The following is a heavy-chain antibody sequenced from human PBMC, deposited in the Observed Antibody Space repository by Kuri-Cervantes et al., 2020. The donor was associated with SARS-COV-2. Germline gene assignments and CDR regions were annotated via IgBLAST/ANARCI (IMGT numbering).Heavy chain of an antibody. V-gene: IGHV1-18*01. CDR1: GYTFTSYG. Sequence: ASVKVSCKASGYTFTSYGISWVRQAPGQGLEWMGWISAYNGNTNYAQKLQGRVTMTTDTSTSTAYMELSRLRSDDTAVYYCARDHSPLYGDYPEYWGQGTLVTVSS. CDR3: ARDHSPLYGDYPEY. D-gene: IGHD4-17*01. J-gene: IGHJ4*02. CDR2: ISAYNGNT.